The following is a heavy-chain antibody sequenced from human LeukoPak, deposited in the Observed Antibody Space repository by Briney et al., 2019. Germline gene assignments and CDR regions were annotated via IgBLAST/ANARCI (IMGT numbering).Heavy chain of an antibody. Sequence: PGGSLRLSCAASGFTVSSNYMSWVRQAPGKGLEWVSVIYSGGSTYYADSVKGRFTISRDNSKNTLYLQMNSLRAEDTAVYYCAKNDYGGLDAFDIWGQGTMVTVSP. V-gene: IGHV3-53*05. CDR2: IYSGGST. D-gene: IGHD4-23*01. CDR1: GFTVSSNY. J-gene: IGHJ3*02. CDR3: AKNDYGGLDAFDI.